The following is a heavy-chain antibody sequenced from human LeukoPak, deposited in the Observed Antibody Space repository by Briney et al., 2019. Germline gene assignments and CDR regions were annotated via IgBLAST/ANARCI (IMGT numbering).Heavy chain of an antibody. V-gene: IGHV3-48*04. CDR3: VKGGWGYALDY. D-gene: IGHD2-2*01. CDR1: GNYW. Sequence: PGGSLRLSCAASGNYWMHWVRQAPGKGLEWVSYISSSSSTIYYADSVKGRFTVSRDNSKNTLYLQMNSLRADDTAVYYCVKGGWGYALDYWGQGTLVTVSS. J-gene: IGHJ4*02. CDR2: ISSSSSTI.